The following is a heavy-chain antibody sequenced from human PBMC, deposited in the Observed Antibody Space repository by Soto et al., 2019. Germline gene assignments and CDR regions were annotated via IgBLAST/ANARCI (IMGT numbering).Heavy chain of an antibody. CDR2: IKSKTDGGTT. V-gene: IGHV3-15*01. D-gene: IGHD2-2*01. CDR1: GFTFSNAW. CDR3: TTDPPRYCSSTSCYLGY. J-gene: IGHJ4*02. Sequence: GGSLRLSCAASGFTFSNAWVNWVRQAPGKGLEWVGRIKSKTDGGTTHYASPVKGRFTISRDDSNNILYLQMNSLKTEDTAVYYCTTDPPRYCSSTSCYLGYWGQGTLVTVSS.